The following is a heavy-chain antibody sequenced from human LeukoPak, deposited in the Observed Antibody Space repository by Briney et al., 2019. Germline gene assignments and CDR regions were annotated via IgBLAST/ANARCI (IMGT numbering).Heavy chain of an antibody. CDR1: GFTFSSYG. J-gene: IGHJ4*02. D-gene: IGHD6-13*01. CDR3: ARDPVSVGTFPDY. Sequence: GGSLRLSCAASGFTFSSYGMHWVRQAPGKGLEWVAVIWDDGSNEFYADSVKGRFTISRDNSKNTLYLQMNSLRADDTALYYCARDPVSVGTFPDYWGQGTLVTVSS. CDR2: IWDDGSNE. V-gene: IGHV3-33*08.